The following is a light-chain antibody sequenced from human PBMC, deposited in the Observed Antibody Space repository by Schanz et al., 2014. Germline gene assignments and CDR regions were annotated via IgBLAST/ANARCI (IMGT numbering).Light chain of an antibody. CDR2: GAS. CDR1: QSVSNSY. J-gene: IGKJ5*01. Sequence: EIVLTQSPGTLSLSPGERATLSCRASQSVSNSYLAWYQQKPGQAPRLLIYGASSRATGIPDRFSGSGSGTDFTLTISRLEPEDFAVYYCQQYGTSITFGQGTRLEIE. CDR3: QQYGTSIT. V-gene: IGKV3-20*01.